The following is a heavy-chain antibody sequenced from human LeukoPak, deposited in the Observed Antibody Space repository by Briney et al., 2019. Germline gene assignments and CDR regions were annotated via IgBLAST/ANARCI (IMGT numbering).Heavy chain of an antibody. Sequence: GESLKISCRGSGYSFTNYWIGWVRQMPGKGLEWMGIIYPDDSNTKYSPSFQGLVTISADKSISTAYLQWSSLKASDTAMYYCARQSITIFGVPRGWFDPWGQGTLVTVSS. CDR3: ARQSITIFGVPRGWFDP. D-gene: IGHD3-3*01. CDR2: IYPDDSNT. V-gene: IGHV5-51*01. J-gene: IGHJ5*02. CDR1: GYSFTNYW.